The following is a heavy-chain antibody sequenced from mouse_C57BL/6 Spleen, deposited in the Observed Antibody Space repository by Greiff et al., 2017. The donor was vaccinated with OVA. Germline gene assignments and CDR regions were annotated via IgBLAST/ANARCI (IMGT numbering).Heavy chain of an antibody. J-gene: IGHJ1*03. D-gene: IGHD2-5*01. Sequence: EVKLMESGGGLVKPGGSLKLSCAASGFTFSSYAMSWVRQTPEKRLEWVATISDGGSYTYYPDNVKGRFTISRDNAKNNLYLQMSHLKSEDTAMYYCARDWGYSNYWYFDVWGTGTTVTVSS. CDR3: ARDWGYSNYWYFDV. CDR1: GFTFSSYA. V-gene: IGHV5-4*01. CDR2: ISDGGSYT.